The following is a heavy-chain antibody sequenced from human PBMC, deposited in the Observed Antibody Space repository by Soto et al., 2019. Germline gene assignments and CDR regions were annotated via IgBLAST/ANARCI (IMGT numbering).Heavy chain of an antibody. CDR1: GGSISSGGYS. V-gene: IGHV4-30-2*01. CDR3: TRDFGVPDDY. D-gene: IGHD3-3*01. Sequence: SETLSLTCAVSGGSISSGGYSWSWIRQPPGKGLEWIGYIYHSGSTYYNPSLKSRVTISVDRSKNQFSLKLSSVTSDDTAVYYCTRDFGVPDDYWGQGTLVTVSS. CDR2: IYHSGST. J-gene: IGHJ4*02.